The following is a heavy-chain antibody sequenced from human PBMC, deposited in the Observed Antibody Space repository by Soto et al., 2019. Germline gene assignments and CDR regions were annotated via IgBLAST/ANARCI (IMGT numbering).Heavy chain of an antibody. Sequence: QVQLVESGGGVVQPGASLRLSCAASGFRFSGFAMHWVRQAPGKGLEWVAVISFDGSEKFYVDSVKGRFSISRDDFHSTVFLQMDSLRPEDTGVYYCARDLGGYVHLWDKSNYWGQGTLVNVSS. CDR3: ARDLGGYVHLWDKSNY. D-gene: IGHD5-12*01. J-gene: IGHJ4*02. CDR2: ISFDGSEK. CDR1: GFRFSGFA. V-gene: IGHV3-30*04.